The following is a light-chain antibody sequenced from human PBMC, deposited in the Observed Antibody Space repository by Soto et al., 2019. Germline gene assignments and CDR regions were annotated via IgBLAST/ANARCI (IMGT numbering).Light chain of an antibody. J-gene: IGKJ3*01. CDR2: GAS. CDR3: QQYGISPMFA. V-gene: IGKV3-20*01. CDR1: QTVDSTY. Sequence: EVVLTQSPATLSLSPGERATLSCRASQTVDSTYLAWYQHKPGQAPRLLIYGASIRATGIPDRFSGSGYATEFTLTITRLEPEDSAVYYCQQYGISPMFAFGPGTKVHIK.